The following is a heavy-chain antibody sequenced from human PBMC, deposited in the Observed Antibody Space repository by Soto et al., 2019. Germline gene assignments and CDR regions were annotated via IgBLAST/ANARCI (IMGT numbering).Heavy chain of an antibody. D-gene: IGHD3-10*01. CDR3: ARGSGTPMVWGYSCDY. CDR1: GFTFSTYS. V-gene: IGHV3-21*01. Sequence: EVQLVESGGGLVKPGGSLRLSCAASGFTFSTYSMNWVRQAPGKGLEWVSSIDKSSSYIYYADSVKGRITISRDNAKNWLHLEMHTPRAEGRAAYYRARGSGTPMVWGYSCDYWGQGPPVTVSS. J-gene: IGHJ4*02. CDR2: IDKSSSYI.